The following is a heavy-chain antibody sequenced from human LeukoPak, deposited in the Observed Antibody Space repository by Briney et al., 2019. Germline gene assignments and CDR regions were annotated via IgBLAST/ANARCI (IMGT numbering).Heavy chain of an antibody. V-gene: IGHV1-46*01. D-gene: IGHD5-24*01. J-gene: IGHJ3*02. CDR2: INPGGGNT. Sequence: ASVKVSCKASGYTFTNYYMHWVRQAPGQGLEWMGLINPGGGNTNYAQNFQGRVSMTRDTSTSTVYMELSSLRSEDTAIYYCARIRDGYNDAYDIWGQGTVVTVPS. CDR3: ARIRDGYNDAYDI. CDR1: GYTFTNYY.